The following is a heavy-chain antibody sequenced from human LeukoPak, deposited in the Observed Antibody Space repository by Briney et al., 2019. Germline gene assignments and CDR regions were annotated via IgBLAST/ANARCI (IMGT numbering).Heavy chain of an antibody. CDR3: AREVDYYDSSDYFPLGY. CDR1: GYTFTGYY. D-gene: IGHD3-22*01. V-gene: IGHV1-2*02. CDR2: INPNSGGT. Sequence: ASVKVSCKASGYTFTGYYMHWVRQAPGQGLEWMGWINPNSGGTNYAQNFQGRVTMTRDTSISTDYMELSRLRSDDTAVYYCAREVDYYDSSDYFPLGYWGQGTLVTVSS. J-gene: IGHJ4*02.